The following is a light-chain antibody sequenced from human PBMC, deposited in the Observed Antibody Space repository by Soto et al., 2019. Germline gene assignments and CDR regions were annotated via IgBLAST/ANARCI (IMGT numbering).Light chain of an antibody. CDR2: EVR. Sequence: QSLLAQPASVSGSPGQSITMSGTGTSSDIGSYNYVAWYQQFPGKTPKLIIYEVRNRPSGVSFRFSGSKSGNTASLTISGLQAEDEADYYCISYRGSDTSYVFGTGTKVTVL. J-gene: IGLJ1*01. CDR3: ISYRGSDTSYV. V-gene: IGLV2-14*01. CDR1: SSDIGSYNY.